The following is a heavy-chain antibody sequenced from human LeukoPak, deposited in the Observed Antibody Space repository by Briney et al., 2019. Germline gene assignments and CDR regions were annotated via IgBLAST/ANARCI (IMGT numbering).Heavy chain of an antibody. J-gene: IGHJ3*02. V-gene: IGHV1-18*01. Sequence: ASVKVSCKASGHTFTNYAITWVRQAPGQGLEWMGWISAHNGDTYYAQKLQGRVTMTTDTSTSTAYMELRSLRSDDTAVYYCARDLHYYDSSGLPPIWGQGTMVTVSS. CDR1: GHTFTNYA. CDR3: ARDLHYYDSSGLPPI. CDR2: ISAHNGDT. D-gene: IGHD3-22*01.